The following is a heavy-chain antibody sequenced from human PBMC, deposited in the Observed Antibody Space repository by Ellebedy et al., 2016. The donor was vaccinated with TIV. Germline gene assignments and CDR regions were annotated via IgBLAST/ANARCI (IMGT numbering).Heavy chain of an antibody. CDR1: GYTFTGYY. V-gene: IGHV1-2*04. J-gene: IGHJ6*02. Sequence: ASVKVSCXASGYTFTGYYMHWVRQAPGQGLEWMGWINPNSGGTNYAQKFQGWVTMTRETSISTAYMELSRLRSDDTAVYYCAREAVVTAINYYYYGMDVWGQGTTVTVSS. D-gene: IGHD2-21*02. CDR2: INPNSGGT. CDR3: AREAVVTAINYYYYGMDV.